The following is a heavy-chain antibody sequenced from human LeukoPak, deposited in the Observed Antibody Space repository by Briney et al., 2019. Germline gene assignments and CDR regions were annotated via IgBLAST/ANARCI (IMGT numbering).Heavy chain of an antibody. V-gene: IGHV5-51*01. J-gene: IGHJ3*02. CDR2: IYPGDSDT. D-gene: IGHD6-13*01. Sequence: GESLKISCKGSGYSFTSYWTGWVRQMPGKGLEWMGIIYPGDSDTRYSPSFQGQVTISADKSISTAYLQWSSLKASDTAMYYCARHPYSSSWDDAFDIWGQGTMVTVSS. CDR1: GYSFTSYW. CDR3: ARHPYSSSWDDAFDI.